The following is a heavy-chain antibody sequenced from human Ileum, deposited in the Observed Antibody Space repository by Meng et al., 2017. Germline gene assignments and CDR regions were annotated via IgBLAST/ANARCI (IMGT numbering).Heavy chain of an antibody. J-gene: IGHJ4*02. CDR2: IYHSGLV. CDR3: AANSGKKMHS. CDR1: GDSISTTNW. V-gene: IGHV4-4*02. Sequence: QVQVQESGPGLVKPSGTLSLTRAVSGDSISTTNWWNWVRQPPGEGLEWIGEIYHSGLVNYNLSLKSRVTLSIDKSKNQFSLKLISVTAADTGVYYCAANSGKKMHSWGQGTLVTVSS. D-gene: IGHD4-23*01.